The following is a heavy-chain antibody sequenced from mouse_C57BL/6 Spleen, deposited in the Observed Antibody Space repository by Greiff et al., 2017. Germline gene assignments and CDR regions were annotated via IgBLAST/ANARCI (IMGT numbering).Heavy chain of an antibody. Sequence: VKLQQPGAELVRPGSSVKLSCKASGYTFTSYWMDWVKQRPGQGLEWIGNIYPSDSETHYNQKFKDKATLTVDKSSSTAYMQLSSLTSEDSAVYYCARSGYGSSSDYWGQGTTLTVSS. V-gene: IGHV1-61*01. CDR3: ARSGYGSSSDY. J-gene: IGHJ2*01. D-gene: IGHD1-1*01. CDR1: GYTFTSYW. CDR2: IYPSDSET.